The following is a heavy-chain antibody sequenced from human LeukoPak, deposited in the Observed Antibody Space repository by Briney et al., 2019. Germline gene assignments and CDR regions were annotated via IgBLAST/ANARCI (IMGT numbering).Heavy chain of an antibody. CDR1: GGTFSSYA. D-gene: IGHD2-2*01. CDR3: ASRYCSSTSCAENYYGMDV. V-gene: IGHV1-69*15. Sequence: GASVKVSCKASGGTFSSYAIGWVRQAPGQGLEWMGRIIPIFGIANYAQKFQGRVTITADESTSTAYMELSSLRSEDTAVYYCASRYCSSTSCAENYYGMDVWGKGTTVTVSS. CDR2: IIPIFGIA. J-gene: IGHJ6*04.